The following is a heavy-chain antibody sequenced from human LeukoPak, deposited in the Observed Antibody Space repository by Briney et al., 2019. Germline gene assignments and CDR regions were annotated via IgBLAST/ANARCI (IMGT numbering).Heavy chain of an antibody. J-gene: IGHJ4*02. Sequence: GGSLRLSCAASGFTFSSYWMSWVRQAPGKGLEWVANIKQDGSEKYYVDSVKGRFTISRDNAKNSLYLQMNSLRAEDTAVYYCEREYGFAACSLYCFDYWGQGTLVTVSS. CDR3: EREYGFAACSLYCFDY. CDR1: GFTFSSYW. CDR2: IKQDGSEK. D-gene: IGHD3-10*01. V-gene: IGHV3-7*01.